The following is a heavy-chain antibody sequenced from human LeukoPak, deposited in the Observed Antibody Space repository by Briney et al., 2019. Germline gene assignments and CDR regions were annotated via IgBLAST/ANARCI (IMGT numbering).Heavy chain of an antibody. Sequence: GGSLRLSCAASGFTFDDYAMHWVRQAPGKGLEWVSGINWNGDSVNYADSVKGRFTISRDNAKNSLYLRMNSLRAEDTALYYCARDLLGSWGQGTLVTVSS. CDR1: GFTFDDYA. V-gene: IGHV3-9*01. CDR2: INWNGDSV. J-gene: IGHJ5*02. CDR3: ARDLLGS.